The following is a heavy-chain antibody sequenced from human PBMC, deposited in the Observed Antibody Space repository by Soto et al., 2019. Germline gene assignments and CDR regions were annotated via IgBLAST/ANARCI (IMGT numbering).Heavy chain of an antibody. J-gene: IGHJ4*02. CDR3: SRGGTPIDY. V-gene: IGHV1-18*01. CDR2: ISAYNGKT. CDR1: GYTFTHFG. Sequence: QVQLVQSGAEVKKPGASVKVSCKASGYTFTHFGLSWVRQSPGQGIEWMGWISAYNGKTNYAQTFQGRDTMTTDTSTSTAYMGVRSLRFDYWAVYYGSRGGTPIDYWGQGTLVTVSS. D-gene: IGHD2-15*01.